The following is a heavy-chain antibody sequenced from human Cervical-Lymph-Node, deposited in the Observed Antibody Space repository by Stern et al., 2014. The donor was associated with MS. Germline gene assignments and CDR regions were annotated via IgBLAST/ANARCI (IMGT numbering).Heavy chain of an antibody. V-gene: IGHV1-18*04. D-gene: IGHD1-26*01. J-gene: IGHJ5*02. CDR2: ISAYKGNT. CDR1: GYTFTSYG. CDR3: AGGEWELGRADWFDP. Sequence: VQLVASGAEVKKPGASVKVSCKASGYTFTSYGISWVRQAPGQGLEWMGWISAYKGNTNDAQKLQGRVTMTTGTSTSTAYMELRSLRSDDTAVYYCAGGEWELGRADWFDPWGQGTLVTVSS.